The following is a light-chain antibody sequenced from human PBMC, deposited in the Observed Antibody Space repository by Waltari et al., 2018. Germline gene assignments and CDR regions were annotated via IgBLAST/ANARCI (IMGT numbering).Light chain of an antibody. Sequence: YQQNTGKAPKLMIYDVSKRPSGVSNRFSGSKSGNTASLTISGLQAEDEADYYCSSYTSSSTLVLFGGGTKLTVL. V-gene: IGLV2-14*04. J-gene: IGLJ2*01. CDR2: DVS. CDR3: SSYTSSSTLVL.